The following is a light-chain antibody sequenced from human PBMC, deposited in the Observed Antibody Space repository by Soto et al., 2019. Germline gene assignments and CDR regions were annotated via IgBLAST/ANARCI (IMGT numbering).Light chain of an antibody. V-gene: IGKV1-16*02. CDR1: QDIGIS. CDR3: QQYVNYPYT. CDR2: AAS. Sequence: DIQMTQSPSLLSASVGDSVTIICRASQDIGISLAWFQQKIGEAPRSLIYAASTLQSGVPSKFRGSGSGTDFTLTINILQPEDFATYYCQQYVNYPYTFGQGSKLEIK. J-gene: IGKJ2*01.